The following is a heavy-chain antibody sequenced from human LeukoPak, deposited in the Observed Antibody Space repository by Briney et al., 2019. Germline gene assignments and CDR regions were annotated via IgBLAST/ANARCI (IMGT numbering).Heavy chain of an antibody. J-gene: IGHJ4*02. CDR3: ARAGDSSGWYGY. D-gene: IGHD6-19*01. V-gene: IGHV4-34*01. CDR1: GGSFSGYY. Sequence: SETLSLTCAVYGGSFSGYYWSWIRQPPGKGLEWIGEINHSGSTNYNPSLKSRVTISVDTSKNQFSLKLSSVTAADTAVYYCARAGDSSGWYGYWGQGTLVTVSS. CDR2: INHSGST.